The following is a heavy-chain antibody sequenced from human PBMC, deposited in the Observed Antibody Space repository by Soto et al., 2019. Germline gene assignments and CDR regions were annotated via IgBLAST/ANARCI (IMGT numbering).Heavy chain of an antibody. CDR2: IVPNIGTV. CDR3: ARRNTAGFLRYFDN. CDR1: GGTLTNFINYP. J-gene: IGHJ4*02. D-gene: IGHD6-19*01. Sequence: QVQLVQSGAEVMQPGSSVKVSCKPSGGTLTNFINYPINWVRQSPGQGLEWMGGIVPNIGTVNYAQKFQGRVTMTADKSTGTVYMELSRLRSDDSARYYCARRNTAGFLRYFDNWGQGTLVTVSS. V-gene: IGHV1-69*06.